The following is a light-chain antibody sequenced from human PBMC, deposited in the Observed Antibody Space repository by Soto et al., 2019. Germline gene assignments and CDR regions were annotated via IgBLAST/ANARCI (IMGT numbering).Light chain of an antibody. CDR2: NVS. CDR3: SSYTSSSTYV. J-gene: IGLJ1*01. Sequence: QSALTQPASVSGSPGQWITIPCTGTSSDVGGYNYVSWYQQHPGKAPKLMIYNVSNRPSGVSNRFSGSKSGNTASLTISGLQAEDEADYYCSSYTSSSTYVFGTGTKVTVL. V-gene: IGLV2-14*01. CDR1: SSDVGGYNY.